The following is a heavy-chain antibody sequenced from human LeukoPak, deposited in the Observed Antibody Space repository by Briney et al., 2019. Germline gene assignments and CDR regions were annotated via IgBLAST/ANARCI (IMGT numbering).Heavy chain of an antibody. Sequence: GGSLRLSCAASGITFSSYSMNWVRQAPGKGLEWVSSISSSSSYRYYADSVKGRFTISRDNAKNSLYLQINSLKAEDTAVYYCARPRGTYNDYSGYFDYWGQGTLVTVSS. CDR3: ARPRGTYNDYSGYFDY. J-gene: IGHJ4*02. D-gene: IGHD3-16*01. V-gene: IGHV3-21*01. CDR1: GITFSSYS. CDR2: ISSSSSYR.